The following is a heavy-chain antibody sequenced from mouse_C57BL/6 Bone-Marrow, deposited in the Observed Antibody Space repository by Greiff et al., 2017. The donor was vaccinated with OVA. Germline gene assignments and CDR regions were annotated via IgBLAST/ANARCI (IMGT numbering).Heavy chain of an antibody. J-gene: IGHJ3*01. D-gene: IGHD4-1*01. CDR1: GFNIKDYY. CDR3: TLNWDGLFAY. V-gene: IGHV14-1*01. Sequence: EVKLEESGAELVRPGASVKLSCTASGFNIKDYYMHWVKQRPEQGLEWIGRIDPEDGDTEYAPKFQGKATITADTSSNTAYLQLSSLTSEDTAVYYCTLNWDGLFAYWGQGTLVTVSA. CDR2: IDPEDGDT.